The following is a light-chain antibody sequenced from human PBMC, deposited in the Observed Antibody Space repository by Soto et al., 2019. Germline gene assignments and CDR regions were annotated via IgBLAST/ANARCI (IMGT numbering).Light chain of an antibody. CDR2: DAS. J-gene: IGKJ1*01. CDR3: QHYDIYSWT. CDR1: ESIRTW. V-gene: IGKV1-5*01. Sequence: DIRMTQSPSALSATLGDRVTITCRASESIRTWLAWYQHKPGKAPKFLIYDASSLESGVPSRFSGSGSGTEFTLTISNLQPDDFAPYFCQHYDIYSWTFGQGTKVDIK.